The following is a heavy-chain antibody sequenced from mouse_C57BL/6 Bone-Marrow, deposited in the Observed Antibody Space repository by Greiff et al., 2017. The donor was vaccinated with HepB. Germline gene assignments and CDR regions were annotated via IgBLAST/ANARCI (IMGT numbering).Heavy chain of an antibody. CDR2: IDPSDSYT. J-gene: IGHJ3*01. Sequence: VQLQQPGAELVKPGASVKLSCKASGYTFTSYWMQWVKQRPGQGLEWIGEIDPSDSYTNYNQKFKGKATLTVDTSSSTAYMQLSSLTSEDSAVYYCARDDYGGDWFAYWGQGTRVTVSA. D-gene: IGHD2-4*01. V-gene: IGHV1-50*01. CDR1: GYTFTSYW. CDR3: ARDDYGGDWFAY.